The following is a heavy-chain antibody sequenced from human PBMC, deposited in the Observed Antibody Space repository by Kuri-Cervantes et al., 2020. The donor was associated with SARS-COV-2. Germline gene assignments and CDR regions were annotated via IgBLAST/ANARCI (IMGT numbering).Heavy chain of an antibody. Sequence: ASVKVSCKVSGYTLTELSMHWVRQAPGKGLEWMGGFDPEDGETIYAQKFQGRVTITADESTSTAYMELSSLRSEDTAVYYCARDDVPREVLATAMMGFYGMDVWGQGTTVTVSS. J-gene: IGHJ6*02. CDR1: GYTLTELS. CDR3: ARDDVPREVLATAMMGFYGMDV. D-gene: IGHD3-22*01. V-gene: IGHV1-24*01. CDR2: FDPEDGET.